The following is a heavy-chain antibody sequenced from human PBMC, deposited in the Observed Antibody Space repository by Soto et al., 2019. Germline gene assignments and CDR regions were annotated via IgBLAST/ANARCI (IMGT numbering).Heavy chain of an antibody. J-gene: IGHJ5*02. CDR2: IYYSGST. V-gene: IGHV4-59*01. D-gene: IGHD3-9*01. Sequence: QVQLQESGPGRVKPSETLSLTCTVSGGSISSYYWSWIRQPPGKGLEWIGYIYYSGSTNYNPSLKSRVTISVDTSKNQFSLKLSSVTAADTAVHYCAREREYYDILTGYAGFDPWGQGTLVTVSS. CDR1: GGSISSYY. CDR3: AREREYYDILTGYAGFDP.